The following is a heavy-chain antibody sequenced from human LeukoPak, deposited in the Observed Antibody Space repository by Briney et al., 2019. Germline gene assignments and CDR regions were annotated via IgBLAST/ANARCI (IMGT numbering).Heavy chain of an antibody. CDR3: ARDLGTTVTAYLDY. J-gene: IGHJ4*02. V-gene: IGHV3-23*01. D-gene: IGHD4-17*01. CDR1: GFTFSSYA. CDR2: ISGSGGST. Sequence: GGSLRLSCAASGFTFSSYAMSWVRQALGKGLEWVSAISGSGGSTYYADSVKGRFTISRDNSKNSLYLQMNSLRAEDTAVYYCARDLGTTVTAYLDYWGQGTLVTVSS.